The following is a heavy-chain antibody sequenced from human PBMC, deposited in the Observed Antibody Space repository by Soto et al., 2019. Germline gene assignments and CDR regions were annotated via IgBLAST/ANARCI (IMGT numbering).Heavy chain of an antibody. CDR3: AKDGSQTISGSYLSS. CDR1: GGSISSSSYY. J-gene: IGHJ5*02. Sequence: SETLSLTCTVSGGSISSSSYYWGWIRQPPGKGLEWIGSIYYSGSTYYNPSLKSRVTISVDTSKNQFSLKLSSVTAADTAVYYCAKDGSQTISGSYLSSWGQGSLVTVSS. D-gene: IGHD1-26*01. CDR2: IYYSGST. V-gene: IGHV4-39*02.